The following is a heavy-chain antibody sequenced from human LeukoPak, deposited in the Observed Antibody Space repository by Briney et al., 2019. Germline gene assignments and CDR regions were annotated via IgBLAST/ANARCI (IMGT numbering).Heavy chain of an antibody. CDR1: GGTFSSYA. CDR3: AGYCSSTSCYLEKVYYYYGMDV. CDR2: IIPIFGTA. D-gene: IGHD2-2*01. J-gene: IGHJ6*04. V-gene: IGHV1-69*01. Sequence: GSSAKVSCKASGGTFSSYAISWVRQAPGQGLEWMGGIIPIFGTANYAQKFQGRVTITADESTSTAYMELSSLRSEDTAVYYCAGYCSSTSCYLEKVYYYYGMDVWGKGTTVTVSS.